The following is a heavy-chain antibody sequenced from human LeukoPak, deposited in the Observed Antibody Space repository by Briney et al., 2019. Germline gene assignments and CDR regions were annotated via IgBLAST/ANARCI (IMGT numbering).Heavy chain of an antibody. D-gene: IGHD2-15*01. CDR1: GFTFSSYS. CDR2: ISSSSSYI. CDR3: ARDSDIYYFDY. Sequence: PGGSLRLSCAASGFTFSSYSMNWVRQAPGKGLEWVSSISSSSSYIYYADSVKGQFTISRDNAKNSLYLQMNSLRAEDTAVYYCARDSDIYYFDYWGQGTLVTVSS. V-gene: IGHV3-21*01. J-gene: IGHJ4*02.